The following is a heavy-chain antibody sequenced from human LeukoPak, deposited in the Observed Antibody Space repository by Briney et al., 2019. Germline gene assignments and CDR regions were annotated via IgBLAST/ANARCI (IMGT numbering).Heavy chain of an antibody. J-gene: IGHJ4*02. V-gene: IGHV3-23*01. CDR2: ISSSGGGT. Sequence: GGSLRLSCAAFGFTFSSYAMSWVHQAPGKGLDWVSAISSSGGGTYYADSVKGRFTISRDNSKNTLYLQMNSVRAEDTAIYYCAKAYSYDSSGYYYLIFDYWGQGTLVTVSS. D-gene: IGHD3-22*01. CDR3: AKAYSYDSSGYYYLIFDY. CDR1: GFTFSSYA.